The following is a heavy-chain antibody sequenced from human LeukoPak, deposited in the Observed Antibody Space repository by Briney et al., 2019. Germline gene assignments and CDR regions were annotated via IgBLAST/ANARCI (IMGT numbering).Heavy chain of an antibody. CDR3: ARAGIPYYDFWSGYSGHMDV. J-gene: IGHJ6*03. V-gene: IGHV3-30-3*01. Sequence: PGRSLRLSCAASGFTFSSYAMHWVRQAPGKGLEWVAVISYDGSNKYYADSVKGRFTISRDNSKNTLYLQMNSLRAEDAAVYYCARAGIPYYDFWSGYSGHMDVWGKGTTVTVSS. CDR2: ISYDGSNK. CDR1: GFTFSSYA. D-gene: IGHD3-3*01.